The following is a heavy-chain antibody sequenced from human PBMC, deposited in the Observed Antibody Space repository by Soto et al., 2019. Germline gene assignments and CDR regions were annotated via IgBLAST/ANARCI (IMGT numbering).Heavy chain of an antibody. CDR2: TNAGNGNT. Sequence: ASVKVSCKASGYSFTTFGIHWVRQAPGQRPEWMGWTNAGNGNTRSSQRFQGRITITRDTSANTVYMELRDLRSEDTSVYYCARSPVPPYCSRTSCYSVDYWGQGTLVTVSS. V-gene: IGHV1-3*01. J-gene: IGHJ4*02. CDR3: ARSPVPPYCSRTSCYSVDY. CDR1: GYSFTTFG. D-gene: IGHD2-2*01.